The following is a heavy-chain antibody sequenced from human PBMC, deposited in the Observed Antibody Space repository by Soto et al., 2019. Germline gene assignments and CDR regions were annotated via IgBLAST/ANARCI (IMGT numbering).Heavy chain of an antibody. V-gene: IGHV1-2*02. CDR1: GYAFTGYY. D-gene: IGHD5-18*01. CDR3: ATRYSYVHF. CDR2: INPNSGDT. J-gene: IGHJ4*02. Sequence: GASVKVSCKSSGYAFTGYYIHWVRQAPGQGLEWMGWINPNSGDTNYAQKFQGRVTMTRDTSFSTAYMVLSSLRSDDTAVYYCATRYSYVHFRGQGTLVTVSS.